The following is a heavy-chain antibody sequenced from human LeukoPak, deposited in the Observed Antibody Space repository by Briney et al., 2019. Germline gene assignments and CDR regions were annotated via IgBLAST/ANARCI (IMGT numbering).Heavy chain of an antibody. D-gene: IGHD5-24*01. V-gene: IGHV3-21*01. CDR1: GFTFSSYS. Sequence: GGSLRLSCAASGFTFSSYSLNWVRQAPGKGLEWVSSIRFTGSYIYYADSVKGRFTISRDDAKNLLSLQMISLRVEDTAVYYCARAGPRRDGYNRDYWGQGTLVTVSS. CDR2: IRFTGSYI. J-gene: IGHJ4*02. CDR3: ARAGPRRDGYNRDY.